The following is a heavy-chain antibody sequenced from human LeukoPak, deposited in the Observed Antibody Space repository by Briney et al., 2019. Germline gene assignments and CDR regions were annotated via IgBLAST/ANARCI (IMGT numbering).Heavy chain of an antibody. CDR1: GGSISSYY. CDR3: ARAQVGIVGATEFAY. J-gene: IGHJ4*02. Sequence: SETLSLTCTVSGGSISSYYWTWIRQPPGKGLEWIGYIYYSGSTKYNPSLRSRVTISVDSSKNHFSLKLSSVTAADTAVYYCARAQVGIVGATEFAYWGQGTLVTVSS. V-gene: IGHV4-59*08. D-gene: IGHD1-26*01. CDR2: IYYSGST.